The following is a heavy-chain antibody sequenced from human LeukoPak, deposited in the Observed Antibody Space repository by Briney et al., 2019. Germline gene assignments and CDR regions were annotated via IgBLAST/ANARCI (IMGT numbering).Heavy chain of an antibody. CDR2: VFHSGTI. V-gene: IGHV4-59*08. J-gene: IGHJ3*02. CDR3: ARRMATVTDTFDI. CDR1: GDSLTSHF. Sequence: SETLSLTCNVSGDSLTSHFWSWIRQTPGKGLEWIGYVFHSGTINYCPSLKSRVTISLDTSKKQFYLRLASVTAADTAVYYCARRMATVTDTFDIWGRGTMVSVSS. D-gene: IGHD5-24*01.